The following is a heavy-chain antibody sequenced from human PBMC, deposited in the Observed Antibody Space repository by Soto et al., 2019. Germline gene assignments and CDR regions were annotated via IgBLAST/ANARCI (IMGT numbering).Heavy chain of an antibody. V-gene: IGHV3-23*01. Sequence: GGSLRLSCAASGGTFSSYAMSWVRQAPGKGLEWVSAISGSGGSAYYPDSGKGRFTICRDNCKNTLSLQMNRLRAEDTAVYYCPKGPYCSGGSCYPDYYYGMDVLGPGPTVAVSS. CDR1: GGTFSSYA. CDR3: PKGPYCSGGSCYPDYYYGMDV. D-gene: IGHD2-15*01. J-gene: IGHJ6*02. CDR2: ISGSGGSA.